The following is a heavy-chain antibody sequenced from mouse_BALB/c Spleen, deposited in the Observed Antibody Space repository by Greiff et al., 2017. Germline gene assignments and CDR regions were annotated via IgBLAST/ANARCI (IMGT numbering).Heavy chain of an antibody. Sequence: QVQLKESGAELARPGASVKMSCKASGYTFTSYTMHWVKQRPGQGLEWIGYINPSSGYTNYNQKFKDKATLTADKSSSTAYMQLSSLTSEDSAVYYCAREGGSSYAMDYWGQGTSVTVSS. D-gene: IGHD1-1*01. V-gene: IGHV1-4*01. CDR1: GYTFTSYT. J-gene: IGHJ4*01. CDR2: INPSSGYT. CDR3: AREGGSSYAMDY.